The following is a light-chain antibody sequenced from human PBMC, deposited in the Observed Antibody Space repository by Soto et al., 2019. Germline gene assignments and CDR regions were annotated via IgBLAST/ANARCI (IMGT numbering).Light chain of an antibody. CDR3: QQYSDWPLT. CDR1: QVFGSS. Sequence: EIVMTQFPATLSVSPGERATFSCRASQVFGSSLAWYQQKPGQAPRLLIYDASTRATGTPARFSGSGSGTEFSLTISSLQSEDSAVYYCQQYSDWPLTFGQGTRLEI. J-gene: IGKJ5*01. CDR2: DAS. V-gene: IGKV3-15*01.